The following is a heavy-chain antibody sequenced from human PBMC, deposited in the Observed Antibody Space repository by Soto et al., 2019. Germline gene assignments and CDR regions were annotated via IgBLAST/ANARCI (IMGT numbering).Heavy chain of an antibody. CDR3: ARGYDILTGPLDY. CDR2: IYYSGST. J-gene: IGHJ4*02. CDR1: GGSISSGGYY. Sequence: PSETLSLTCTVSGGSISSGGYYWSWIRQHPGKGLEWIGYIYYSGSTYYNPSPKSRVTISVDTSKSQFSLNLNSVTAADTAVYYCARGYDILTGPLDYWGPGTLVTVSS. D-gene: IGHD3-9*01. V-gene: IGHV4-39*01.